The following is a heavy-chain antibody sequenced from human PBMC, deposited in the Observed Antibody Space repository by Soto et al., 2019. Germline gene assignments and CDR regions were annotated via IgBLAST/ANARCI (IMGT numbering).Heavy chain of an antibody. CDR2: IRGKVNSYAT. D-gene: IGHD2-2*01. Sequence: EVQLVESGGGLVQPGGSLKLSCAASGFTFSGSAMNWVRQASGKRLEWVGRIRGKVNSYATAYAASVKGRFTISRDDSTNTAYLHMNSLKTEDTAVYYCTIDINCISTSCHIYYYYGMDVWGQGTTVTVSS. J-gene: IGHJ6*02. CDR1: GFTFSGSA. CDR3: TIDINCISTSCHIYYYYGMDV. V-gene: IGHV3-73*01.